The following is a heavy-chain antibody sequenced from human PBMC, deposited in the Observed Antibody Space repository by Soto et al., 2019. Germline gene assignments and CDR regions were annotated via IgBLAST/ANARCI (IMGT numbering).Heavy chain of an antibody. V-gene: IGHV3-9*01. CDR1: GFRFEQYV. D-gene: IGHD3-10*01. J-gene: IGHJ4*02. Sequence: VQVVASGGGLVQPGRSLRLSCAVSGFRFEQYVMHCVRQAPGQGLECVSTVSPTGDTVAYADSVEGRFTVSRDNAKNSLYLQMNSLKGDDTAFYYCLKDAPNGSIDDWGQGTLVTVSS. CDR2: VSPTGDTV. CDR3: LKDAPNGSIDD.